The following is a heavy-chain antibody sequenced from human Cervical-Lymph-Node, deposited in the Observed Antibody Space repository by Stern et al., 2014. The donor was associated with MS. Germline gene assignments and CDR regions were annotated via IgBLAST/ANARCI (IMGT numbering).Heavy chain of an antibody. CDR2: TYYRSKWYN. Sequence: QVQLQQSGPGLVKPSQTLSLTCAISGDSVSSNSAAWNWIRQAPLRGLEWLGRTYYRSKWYNDYALSVKSRITINPDTSKNQFSLHLNSVTPEDTAVYYCARDYYDSSGSLTNWFDPWGQGTLVTVSS. D-gene: IGHD3-22*01. CDR1: GDSVSSNSAA. V-gene: IGHV6-1*01. J-gene: IGHJ5*02. CDR3: ARDYYDSSGSLTNWFDP.